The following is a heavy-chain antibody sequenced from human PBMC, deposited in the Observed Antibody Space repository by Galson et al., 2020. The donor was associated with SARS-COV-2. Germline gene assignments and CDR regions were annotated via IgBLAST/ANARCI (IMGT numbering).Heavy chain of an antibody. Sequence: SQASETLSLTCAVSGGSFSGYYWSWIRQSPGKGLEWIGEINQSGRTKYNPSLKSRVTISADTSKKQFSLRLTSVTAADTGIYYCSAGIRGAGAAEPTDYWGQGTLVTVSS. J-gene: IGHJ4*02. CDR2: INQSGRT. V-gene: IGHV4-34*01. CDR1: GGSFSGYY. D-gene: IGHD1-20*01. CDR3: SAGIRGAGAAEPTDY.